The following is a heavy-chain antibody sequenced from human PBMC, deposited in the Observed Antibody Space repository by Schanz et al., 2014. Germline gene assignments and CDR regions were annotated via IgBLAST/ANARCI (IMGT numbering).Heavy chain of an antibody. D-gene: IGHD3-3*01. J-gene: IGHJ6*03. CDR3: ASGEARVTSSGVVIVPMNV. Sequence: EVQLVESGGGLVQPGGSLRLSCAASGFTFSSYSMNWVRQAPGKGLVWVSRINGDGSRTAYADSVKGRFTISRDNAKNTLYLQMNSLRAEDTAVFFCASGEARVTSSGVVIVPMNVWGKGTTVIVSS. CDR1: GFTFSSYS. CDR2: INGDGSRT. V-gene: IGHV3-74*02.